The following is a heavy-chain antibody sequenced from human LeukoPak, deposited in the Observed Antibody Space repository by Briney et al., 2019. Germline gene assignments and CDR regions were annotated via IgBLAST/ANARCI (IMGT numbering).Heavy chain of an antibody. J-gene: IGHJ4*02. V-gene: IGHV3-11*01. CDR3: ASDIVATSGDF. D-gene: IGHD5-12*01. CDR1: GFTFSDFY. Sequence: PGGSLRLPCAASGFTFSDFYMSWIRQAPGKGLEWVSYITSAGRAIYYADSVQGRFTISRDNARNSLYLQMNGLRAEDTAVYYCASDIVATSGDFWGQGTLVTVSS. CDR2: ITSAGRAI.